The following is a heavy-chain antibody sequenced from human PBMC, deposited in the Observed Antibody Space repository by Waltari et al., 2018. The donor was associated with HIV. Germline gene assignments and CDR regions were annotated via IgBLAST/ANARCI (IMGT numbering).Heavy chain of an antibody. CDR2: ISANGGST. J-gene: IGHJ4*02. CDR3: AKDRFPDSSGYNGWYFDY. D-gene: IGHD3-22*01. V-gene: IGHV3-23*01. CDR1: DFTFTSYG. Sequence: GSLRLSCAASDFTFTSYGMTWVRQAPGKGLEWVSGISANGGSTYYADSVKGRFTISRDNSKNTLYLQMNSLRADDTAVYYCAKDRFPDSSGYNGWYFDYWGQGTLVTVSS.